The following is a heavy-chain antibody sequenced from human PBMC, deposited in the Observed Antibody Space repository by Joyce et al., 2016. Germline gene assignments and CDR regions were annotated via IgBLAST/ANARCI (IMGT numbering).Heavy chain of an antibody. J-gene: IGHJ4*02. CDR1: GFRFAEYG. V-gene: IGHV3-30*18. D-gene: IGHD3-22*01. Sequence: QVQLVESGGGVVQPGRSLRLSCAAFGFRFAEYGMHWVRQTQGKGLEGVAVIAYDGNKKFYTDSVKGRFTISRDNSKNTLYLQMDSLRAEDTAMYYCSNSDSWYDSSGYFPYWGQGSMVTVSS. CDR2: IAYDGNKK. CDR3: SNSDSWYDSSGYFPY.